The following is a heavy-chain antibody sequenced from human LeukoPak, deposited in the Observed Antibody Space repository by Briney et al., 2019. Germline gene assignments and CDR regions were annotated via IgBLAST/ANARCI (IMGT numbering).Heavy chain of an antibody. D-gene: IGHD1-26*01. Sequence: QSGRSLRLSCAASGFTFTSYAMSWVRQAPGKGLEWVSGISGSDDSTYYADSVKGRFTISRDNSKNTVYLQMNSLRAEDTAVYYCARDPGGSYYDDAFDIWGQGTMVTVSS. CDR1: GFTFTSYA. CDR3: ARDPGGSYYDDAFDI. J-gene: IGHJ3*02. CDR2: ISGSDDST. V-gene: IGHV3-23*01.